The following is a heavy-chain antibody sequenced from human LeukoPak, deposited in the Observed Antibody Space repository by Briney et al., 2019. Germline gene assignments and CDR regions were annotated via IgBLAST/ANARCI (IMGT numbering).Heavy chain of an antibody. Sequence: AASVKVSCKASGYTFTTYNINWVRQAPGQGLEWMGWISGYNGNTNYAQKLQGRVTMTTDTSTSTAYMELRSLKSDDTAVYYCARGEHVLRFLEWFLDYWGQGTLVTVSS. J-gene: IGHJ4*02. D-gene: IGHD3-3*01. V-gene: IGHV1-18*01. CDR1: GYTFTTYN. CDR3: ARGEHVLRFLEWFLDY. CDR2: ISGYNGNT.